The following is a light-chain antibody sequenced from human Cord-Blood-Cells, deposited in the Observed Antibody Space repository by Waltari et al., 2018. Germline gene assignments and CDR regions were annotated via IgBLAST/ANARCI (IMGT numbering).Light chain of an antibody. CDR1: QSVSSY. CDR3: QQRSNWPPV. V-gene: IGKV3-11*01. CDR2: DAS. Sequence: EIVLTNPPATLPLSPGEGPPLSCRASQSVSSYLAWYQQKPGQAPRLLIYDASNRATGIPARFSGSGSGTDFTLTISSLEPEDFAVYYCQQRSNWPPVFGPGTKVDIK. J-gene: IGKJ3*01.